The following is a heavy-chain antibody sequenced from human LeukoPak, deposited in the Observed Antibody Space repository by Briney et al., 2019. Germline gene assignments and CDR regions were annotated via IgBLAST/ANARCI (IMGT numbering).Heavy chain of an antibody. V-gene: IGHV1-69*13. Sequence: ASVTVSCKASGGTFSSYAISWVRQAPGQGLEWMGGIIPIFGTANYAQKFQGRVTITADESTSTAYMELSSLRSEDTAVYYCARVWFGESTYYFDYWGQGTLVTVSS. J-gene: IGHJ4*02. CDR2: IIPIFGTA. CDR1: GGTFSSYA. CDR3: ARVWFGESTYYFDY. D-gene: IGHD3-10*01.